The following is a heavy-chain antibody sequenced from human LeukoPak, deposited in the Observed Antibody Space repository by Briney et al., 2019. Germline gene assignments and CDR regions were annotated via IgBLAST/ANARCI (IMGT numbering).Heavy chain of an antibody. CDR2: INPNSGGT. Sequence: ASVKVSCKASGYTFTGNYIHWVRQAPGQGLEWMGWINPNSGGTNYAQKFQGRVTMTRDTSISTAYMELSRLRSDDTAVYYCASSGNTYYDFWSFDYWGQGTLVTVSS. D-gene: IGHD3-3*01. CDR3: ASSGNTYYDFWSFDY. V-gene: IGHV1-2*02. J-gene: IGHJ4*02. CDR1: GYTFTGNY.